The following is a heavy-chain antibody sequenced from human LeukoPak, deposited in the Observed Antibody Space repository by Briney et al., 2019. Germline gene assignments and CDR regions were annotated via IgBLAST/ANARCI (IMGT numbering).Heavy chain of an antibody. Sequence: GGSLRLSCAASGFVLSDYGIHWVRQGIGKGLDWVSGIGSAGDKYYAGSERGRFTISRENAENFVYLQMNGLRAEDTTIYYCVRAKRETSSRPWTSGMDVWGQGTTVTVSS. J-gene: IGHJ6*02. D-gene: IGHD3/OR15-3a*01. CDR2: IGSAGDK. V-gene: IGHV3-13*01. CDR1: GFVLSDYG. CDR3: VRAKRETSSRPWTSGMDV.